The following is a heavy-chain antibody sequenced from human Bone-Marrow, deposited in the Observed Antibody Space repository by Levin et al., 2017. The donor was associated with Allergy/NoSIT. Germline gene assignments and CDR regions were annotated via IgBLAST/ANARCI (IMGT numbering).Heavy chain of an antibody. CDR2: ITKDGSKK. Sequence: GGSLRLSCAVSGFTFSDYGMHWVRQAPGKGLEWVASITKDGSKKYYLDSVKGRSTLSRDSPTNTVSLQMNSLTADDTAVYFCATDHPEYFFDPWGQGTLVIVSS. CDR3: ATDHPEYFFDP. CDR1: GFTFSDYG. D-gene: IGHD2/OR15-2a*01. V-gene: IGHV3-30*03. J-gene: IGHJ5*02.